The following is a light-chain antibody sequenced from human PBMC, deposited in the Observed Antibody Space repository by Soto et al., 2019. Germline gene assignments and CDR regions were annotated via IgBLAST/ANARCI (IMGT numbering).Light chain of an antibody. J-gene: IGLJ2*01. V-gene: IGLV1-47*02. Sequence: QSVLTQPPSASATPGQRVTSPCSGSSSNIGSNYVYWYQQLPGTAPKLLIYSNNQRPSGVPDRFSGSKSGTSASLPISGLRSEDEADDYCGAWDASLSGVVLGGGTQRTVL. CDR3: GAWDASLSGVV. CDR1: SSNIGSNY. CDR2: SNN.